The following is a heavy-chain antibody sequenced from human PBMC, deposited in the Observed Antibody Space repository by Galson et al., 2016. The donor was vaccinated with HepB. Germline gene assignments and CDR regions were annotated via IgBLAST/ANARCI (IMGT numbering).Heavy chain of an antibody. D-gene: IGHD3-22*01. Sequence: SLGLSCAASGFTFSSYAMHWVRQAPGKGLEYVSAISSNGGSIYYAVSVKGGFTISRDNSKNTLYLQMSSLSSKDTAVYYCVKGGGSYGSSGYYGFDYWGQGTLVTVSS. CDR2: ISSNGGSI. CDR3: VKGGGSYGSSGYYGFDY. CDR1: GFTFSSYA. J-gene: IGHJ4*02. V-gene: IGHV3-64D*06.